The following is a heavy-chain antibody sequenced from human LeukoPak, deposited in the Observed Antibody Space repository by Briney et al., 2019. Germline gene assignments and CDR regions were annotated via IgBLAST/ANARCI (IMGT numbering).Heavy chain of an antibody. Sequence: TGGSLRLSCAASGFTFNTYRRSWVRQAPGKGLEGVANIKHDGSEENYVDSVKGRFTISRDNAKGSLSLQMNSLRGEDTAVYYCARDLYYYDSSGYYRGLDYWGQGTLVTVSS. V-gene: IGHV3-7*01. CDR2: IKHDGSEE. CDR3: ARDLYYYDSSGYYRGLDY. CDR1: GFTFNTYR. D-gene: IGHD3-22*01. J-gene: IGHJ4*02.